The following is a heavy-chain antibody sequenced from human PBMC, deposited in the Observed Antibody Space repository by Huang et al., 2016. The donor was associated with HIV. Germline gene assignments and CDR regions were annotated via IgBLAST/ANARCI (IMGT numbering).Heavy chain of an antibody. J-gene: IGHJ5*02. CDR3: AYQQWLVGGLNH. CDR1: GFAFSSYG. CDR2: SGSDSSYI. Sequence: EVELVESGGGLVKPGGSLRLSCAAAGFAFSSYGMNWVRQAPGKGLGWGAFSGSDSSYIYYADSGKGRVTISRDNDKSSSYLQLDSLRAEDTAVYYCAYQQWLVGGLNHWGQGTLVVVSS. V-gene: IGHV3-21*02. D-gene: IGHD6-19*01.